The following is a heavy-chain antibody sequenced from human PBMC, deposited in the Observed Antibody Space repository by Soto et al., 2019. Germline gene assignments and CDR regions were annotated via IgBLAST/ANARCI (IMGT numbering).Heavy chain of an antibody. D-gene: IGHD4-17*01. CDR2: ISGNGRII. CDR3: ARDFDADSRTDFDY. Sequence: ESGGGLVKPGGSLRLSCATSGFIFSDYYMHWIRQAPGKGLEWISYISGNGRIIQYADSAKGRFTISRDNAQNSLYLQMNSLRAEDTALYFCARDFDADSRTDFDYWGQGTLVTVSS. CDR1: GFIFSDYY. V-gene: IGHV3-11*01. J-gene: IGHJ4*02.